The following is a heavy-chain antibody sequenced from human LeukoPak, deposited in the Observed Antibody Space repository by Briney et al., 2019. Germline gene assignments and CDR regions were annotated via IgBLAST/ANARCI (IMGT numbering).Heavy chain of an antibody. Sequence: ASETLSLTCTVSGGSISSGSYYWSWIRQPAGKGLEWIGRIYTSGSTNYNPSLKSRVTISVDTSKNQFSLKLSSVTAADTAVYYCARGDNSFHGGDCYRDWGQGTLVTVSS. CDR3: ARGDNSFHGGDCYRD. J-gene: IGHJ4*02. V-gene: IGHV4-61*02. D-gene: IGHD2-21*02. CDR1: GGSISSGSYY. CDR2: IYTSGST.